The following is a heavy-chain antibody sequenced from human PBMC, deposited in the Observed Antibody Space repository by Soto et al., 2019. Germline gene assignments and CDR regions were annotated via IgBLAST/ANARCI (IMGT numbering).Heavy chain of an antibody. D-gene: IGHD1-20*01. J-gene: IGHJ6*03. CDR3: ARDDPRITGAIEGYYYYYMGV. V-gene: IGHV1-69*08. CDR2: IIPILDIA. CDR1: GDTFSSYT. Sequence: QVQLVQSGAEVKKPGSSVKVSCKASGDTFSSYTISWVRQAPGQGLEWMGRIIPILDIANYAQNFKGRVTITADKSTSTAYMELSSLRSEDTAVYYCARDDPRITGAIEGYYYYYMGVWGKGTTVTVSS.